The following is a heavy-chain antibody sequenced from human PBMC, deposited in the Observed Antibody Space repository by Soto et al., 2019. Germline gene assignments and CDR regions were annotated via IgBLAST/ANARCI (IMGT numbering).Heavy chain of an antibody. CDR2: ISSSSIAI. Sequence: EVQLVASGAGLVQPGGSLRLSCAASGFTFSSSSMNWVRQAPGKGLEWVSYISSSSIAIYYADSVKGRFTISSDNAKNSLYLQMNSLRAEDTAVYYCARLRGSSDWETPSWGQRTLVTVSS. CDR1: GFTFSSSS. CDR3: ARLRGSSDWETPS. J-gene: IGHJ4*02. D-gene: IGHD6-25*01. V-gene: IGHV3-48*01.